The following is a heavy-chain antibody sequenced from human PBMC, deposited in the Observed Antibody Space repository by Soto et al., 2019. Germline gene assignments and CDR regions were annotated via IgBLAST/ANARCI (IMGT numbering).Heavy chain of an antibody. J-gene: IGHJ5*02. CDR1: GGAINSYY. V-gene: IGHV4-4*07. CDR3: ARGQRFYDWGEP. D-gene: IGHD3-3*01. CDR2: IYSSGST. Sequence: SETLSLTCTVSGGAINSYYWTWIRQPAGKGLEWIGRIYSSGSTKYNPSLQSRVTMSLDTSKNQFSLRLTSVTAADTAVEDCARGQRFYDWGEPCGKGT.